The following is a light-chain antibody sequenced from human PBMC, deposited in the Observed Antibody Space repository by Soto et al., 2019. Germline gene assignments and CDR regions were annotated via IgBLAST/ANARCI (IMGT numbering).Light chain of an antibody. Sequence: EVMMTQFPDTVSVTPGETVTLSCGASQSVRTNLAWYQQRPGQAPRLLIHYSSTRATDVPARFSGSGSGKNFXLAISSLQSEDFEVYFCQQYAYWPETFGQGTKV. CDR2: YSS. J-gene: IGKJ1*01. V-gene: IGKV3D-15*01. CDR3: QQYAYWPET. CDR1: QSVRTN.